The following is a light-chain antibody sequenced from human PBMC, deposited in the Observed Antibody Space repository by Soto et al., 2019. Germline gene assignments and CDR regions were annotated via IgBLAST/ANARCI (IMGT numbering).Light chain of an antibody. CDR2: KTS. CDR1: QTINDW. J-gene: IGKJ1*01. Sequence: DIQMTQSPSTLSASVGDRVTITCRASQTINDWLAWYQQKPGKAPKLLNYKTSSFEGGVPSRFGGSGSGTEFTLTISGLQPEDVATSHCQHWNDYLCTFGRGPEVEIK. CDR3: QHWNDYLCT. V-gene: IGKV1-5*03.